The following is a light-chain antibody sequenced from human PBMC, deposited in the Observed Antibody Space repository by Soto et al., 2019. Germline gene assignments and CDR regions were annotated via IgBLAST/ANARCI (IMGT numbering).Light chain of an antibody. CDR3: ISYGGRNNLL. CDR1: SSDVGGYNY. Sequence: QSVLTQPPSASGSPGQSVTISCTGTSSDVGGYNYVSWYQQHPGKAPKVMIYEVSKRPSGVPDRFSGSKSGNTASLTVSGLQAEDEADYYCISYGGRNNLLFGGGTQLTVL. J-gene: IGLJ2*01. V-gene: IGLV2-8*01. CDR2: EVS.